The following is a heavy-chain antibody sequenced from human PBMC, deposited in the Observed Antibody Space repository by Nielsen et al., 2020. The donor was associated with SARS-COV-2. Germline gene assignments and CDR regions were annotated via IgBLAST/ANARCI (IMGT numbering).Heavy chain of an antibody. CDR2: TSGSGGST. V-gene: IGHV3-23*01. D-gene: IGHD1-26*01. J-gene: IGHJ4*02. Sequence: GESLKISCAASGFTFSSYAMSWVRQAPGKGLEWVSATSGSGGSTYYADSVKGRFTISRDNSKNTLYLQMNSLRAEDTAVYYCATIVGVGGAAFDYWGQGTLVTVSS. CDR1: GFTFSSYA. CDR3: ATIVGVGGAAFDY.